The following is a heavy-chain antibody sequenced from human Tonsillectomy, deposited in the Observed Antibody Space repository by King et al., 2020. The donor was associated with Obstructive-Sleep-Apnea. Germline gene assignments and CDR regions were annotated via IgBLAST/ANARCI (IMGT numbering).Heavy chain of an antibody. CDR1: GFTLSNYV. Sequence: VQLVESGGGVVQPERSLRLSCAASGFTLSNYVMYWVRQAPGKGLEWVAVISYDGSNKYYADSVKGRFTISRDNSKNTLFLQMNSLRAEDTAVYYCARECYYGSGSPLDPWGQGTLVSVSS. CDR2: ISYDGSNK. V-gene: IGHV3-30*04. D-gene: IGHD3-10*01. CDR3: ARECYYGSGSPLDP. J-gene: IGHJ5*02.